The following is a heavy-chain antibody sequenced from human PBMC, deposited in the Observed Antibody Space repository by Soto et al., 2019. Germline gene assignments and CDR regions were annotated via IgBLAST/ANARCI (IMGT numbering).Heavy chain of an antibody. Sequence: LTLSCADSRFTFSRYWMCWVRQAPGRVLEWVANIKEDGSDTYYEDSVKGRFTISRDNAKKSLYLQMNRLRAEDTAVYYCARGIDDNASFGMDVWGQGTTVTVSS. CDR3: ARGIDDNASFGMDV. V-gene: IGHV3-7*01. CDR2: IKEDGSDT. CDR1: RFTFSRYW. J-gene: IGHJ6*02. D-gene: IGHD1-1*01.